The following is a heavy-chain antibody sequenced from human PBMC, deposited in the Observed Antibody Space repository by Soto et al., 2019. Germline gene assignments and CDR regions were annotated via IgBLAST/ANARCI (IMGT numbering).Heavy chain of an antibody. Sequence: PSETLSLTCTVSGGSISSSSYYWGWIRQPPGKGLEWIGSIYYSGSTYYNPSLKSRVTISVDTSKNQFSLKLSSVTAADTAVYYCARIGYYYDSSGYPYYFDYWGQGTLVTSPQ. D-gene: IGHD3-22*01. CDR3: ARIGYYYDSSGYPYYFDY. V-gene: IGHV4-39*01. CDR2: IYYSGST. CDR1: GGSISSSSYY. J-gene: IGHJ4*02.